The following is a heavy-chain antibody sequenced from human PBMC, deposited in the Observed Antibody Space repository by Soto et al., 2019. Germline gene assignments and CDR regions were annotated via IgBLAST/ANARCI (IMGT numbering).Heavy chain of an antibody. CDR2: ISSSSSTI. Sequence: GGSLRLSCAASGFTFSSYSMNWVRQAPGKGLEWVSYISSSSSTIYYADSVKGRFTISRDNAKNSLYLQMNSLRDEDTAVYYCAIDGDFWSGYLGGNYYYYYGMDVWGQGTTVTVSS. CDR3: AIDGDFWSGYLGGNYYYYYGMDV. CDR1: GFTFSSYS. J-gene: IGHJ6*02. D-gene: IGHD3-3*01. V-gene: IGHV3-48*02.